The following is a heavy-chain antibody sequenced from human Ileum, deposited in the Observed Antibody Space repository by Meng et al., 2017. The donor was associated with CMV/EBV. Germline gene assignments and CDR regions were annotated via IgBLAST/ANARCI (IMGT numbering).Heavy chain of an antibody. Sequence: QVPLLASGAEVKKPGASVTISCKTSSYTFTDHNIGWVRQAPGQGIEWVGWISLGNGQTVYGHKLQGRVTVTTDTSTNTAYMELRNLRSDDTVMYYCARDVWGFDYWGQGTLVTVSS. CDR1: SYTFTDHN. J-gene: IGHJ4*02. CDR2: ISLGNGQT. D-gene: IGHD7-27*01. V-gene: IGHV1-18*04. CDR3: ARDVWGFDY.